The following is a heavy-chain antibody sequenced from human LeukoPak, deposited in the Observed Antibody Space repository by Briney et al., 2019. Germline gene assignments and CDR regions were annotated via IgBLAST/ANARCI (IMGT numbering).Heavy chain of an antibody. CDR1: GGSISSYY. CDR3: ARSYYYDSSGYFDY. CDR2: IYYSGST. V-gene: IGHV4-59*01. D-gene: IGHD3-22*01. Sequence: SETLSLTCTVSGGSISSYYRSWIRQPPGKGLEWIGYIYYSGSTNYNPSLKSRVTISVDTSKNQFSLKLSSVTAADTAVYYCARSYYYDSSGYFDYWGQGTLVTVSS. J-gene: IGHJ4*02.